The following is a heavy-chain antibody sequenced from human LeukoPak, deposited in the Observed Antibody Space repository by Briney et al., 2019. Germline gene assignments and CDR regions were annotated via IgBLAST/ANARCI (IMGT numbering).Heavy chain of an antibody. CDR2: IYHIGCT. CDR3: ARNAYYYYGMDV. J-gene: IGHJ6*02. V-gene: IGHV4-59*08. CDR1: GGSISSYY. Sequence: PSETLSLTCTVSGGSISSYYWSWIRQPPGKGLEWIGYIYHIGCTNYTPSLKSRVTISRDTSEHQFSLTLSSVPAAHTPVYYCARNAYYYYGMDVWGQGTTVTVSS.